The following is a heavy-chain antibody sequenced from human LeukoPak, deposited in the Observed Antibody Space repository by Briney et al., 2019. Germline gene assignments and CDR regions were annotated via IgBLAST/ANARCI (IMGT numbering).Heavy chain of an antibody. D-gene: IGHD3-16*01. Sequence: GRSLSLPCAASGFTFSNYAMHWVRQAPGKGLEWVAIISYDGNDKYHADSVKGRFTISRDNSKNTLYLQMNSLRAEDTAEYYCASGNVWGSHYYHYIVGWGKGTTVTVSS. CDR1: GFTFSNYA. CDR3: ASGNVWGSHYYHYIVG. J-gene: IGHJ6*03. CDR2: ISYDGNDK. V-gene: IGHV3-30*04.